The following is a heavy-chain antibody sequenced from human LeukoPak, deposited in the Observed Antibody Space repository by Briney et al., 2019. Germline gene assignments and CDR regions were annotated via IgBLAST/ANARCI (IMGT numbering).Heavy chain of an antibody. CDR1: GGSISSSDYL. J-gene: IGHJ5*02. V-gene: IGHV4-39*01. Sequence: SSETLSLTCTVSGGSISSSDYLWAWVRQPPGKGLEWIGDFYYNGVTSYDPSLKSRVTISVDTSKNQFSLNLTSVTAADTAVYHCVRRNYVSGRIDPWGQGTLVTVSS. CDR2: FYYNGVT. D-gene: IGHD3-16*01. CDR3: VRRNYVSGRIDP.